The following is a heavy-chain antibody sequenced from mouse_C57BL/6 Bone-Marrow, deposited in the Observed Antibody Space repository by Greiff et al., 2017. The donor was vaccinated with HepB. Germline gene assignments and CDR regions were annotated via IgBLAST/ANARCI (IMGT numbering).Heavy chain of an antibody. CDR3: ARDRGINFDY. V-gene: IGHV5-16*01. Sequence: EVMLVESEGGLVQPGSSMKLSCTASGFTFSDYYMAWVRQVPEKGLEWVANINYDGSSTYYLDSLKSRFIISRDNAKNILYLQMSSLKSEDTATYYCARDRGINFDYWGQGTTLTVSS. D-gene: IGHD3-1*01. CDR1: GFTFSDYY. J-gene: IGHJ2*01. CDR2: INYDGSST.